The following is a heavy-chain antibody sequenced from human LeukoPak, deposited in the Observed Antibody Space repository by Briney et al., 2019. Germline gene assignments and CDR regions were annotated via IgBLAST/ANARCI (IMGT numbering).Heavy chain of an antibody. V-gene: IGHV3-23*01. CDR2: ISGSGGST. D-gene: IGHD1-7*01. Sequence: GGSLRLYCAASGFTFSSYAMRWVRQAPGKGLEWVSAISGSGGSTYYADSVKGRFTISRDNSKNTLYLQMNSLRAEDTAVYYCAKDRGYNWNYGPTWFDPWGQGTLVTVSS. CDR1: GFTFSSYA. J-gene: IGHJ5*02. CDR3: AKDRGYNWNYGPTWFDP.